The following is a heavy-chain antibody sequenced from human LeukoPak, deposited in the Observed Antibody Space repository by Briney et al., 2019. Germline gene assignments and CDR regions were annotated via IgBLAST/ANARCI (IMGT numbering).Heavy chain of an antibody. CDR2: IYYSGST. CDR1: GGSISSYY. J-gene: IGHJ6*03. D-gene: IGHD4-11*01. V-gene: IGHV4-59*01. Sequence: SETLSLTCTVSGGSISSYYWSWIRQPPGKGLEWIGYIYYSGSTNYNPSLKSRVTISVDTSKNQFSLKLSSVTAADTAVYYCARVPLHDYTYYYYYYMDVWGKGTTVTVSS. CDR3: ARVPLHDYTYYYYYYMDV.